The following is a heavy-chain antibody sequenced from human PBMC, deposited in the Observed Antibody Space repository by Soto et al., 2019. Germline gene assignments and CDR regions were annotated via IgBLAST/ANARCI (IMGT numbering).Heavy chain of an antibody. CDR2: IYYSGST. CDR1: GDSITSSNYY. J-gene: IGHJ4*02. D-gene: IGHD1-26*01. V-gene: IGHV4-39*02. Sequence: QLQLQESGPGLVKPSETLSLTCTVSGDSITSSNYYWAWFRQSPGKGLEWVGSIYYSGSTYYNPSLKSRVTISVGTSKNHFSLWLSSVTAADTARYYWARRQAGWDYYWGQGALVTVAS. CDR3: ARRQAGWDYY.